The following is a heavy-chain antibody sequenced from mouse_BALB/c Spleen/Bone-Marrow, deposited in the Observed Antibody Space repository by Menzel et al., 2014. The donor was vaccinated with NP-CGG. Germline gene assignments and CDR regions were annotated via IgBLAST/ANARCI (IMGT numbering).Heavy chain of an antibody. V-gene: IGHV4-1*02. CDR2: INPDSSTI. Sequence: EVQLQESGGGLVQPGGSLKLSCAASGFDFSRYWMSWVRQAPGKGLEWIGEINPDSSTINYTPSPKDKFIISRDNAKNTQYLQMSKVRSEDTALYYCARNWDVGFAYWGQGTLVTVSA. CDR3: ARNWDVGFAY. J-gene: IGHJ3*01. D-gene: IGHD4-1*01. CDR1: GFDFSRYW.